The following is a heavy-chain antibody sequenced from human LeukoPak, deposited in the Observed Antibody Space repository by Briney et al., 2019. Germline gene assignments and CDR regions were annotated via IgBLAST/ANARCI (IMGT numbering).Heavy chain of an antibody. J-gene: IGHJ4*02. CDR2: ISGSGGST. CDR1: GFTFSSYA. Sequence: GGSLRLSCAASGFTFSSYAMSWVRQAPGKGLEWVSAISGSGGSTYYADSVKGRFTISRDNAKNSLYLQMNSLRAEDTAVYYCARDPNRRCSGGSCYPFDYWGQGTLVTVSS. CDR3: ARDPNRRCSGGSCYPFDY. D-gene: IGHD2-15*01. V-gene: IGHV3-23*01.